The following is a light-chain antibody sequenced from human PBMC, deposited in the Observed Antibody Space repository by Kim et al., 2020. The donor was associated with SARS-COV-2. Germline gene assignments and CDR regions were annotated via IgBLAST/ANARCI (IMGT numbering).Light chain of an antibody. CDR1: KLGDKY. CDR2: RDN. V-gene: IGLV3-1*01. Sequence: PVQTASITCSGDKLGDKYASWYQQKPGQSPVVVIFRDNRRPSGIPERFSGSNSGNTATLTISGTQAMDEADYYCQAWDSSIYVFGTGTKVTVL. J-gene: IGLJ1*01. CDR3: QAWDSSIYV.